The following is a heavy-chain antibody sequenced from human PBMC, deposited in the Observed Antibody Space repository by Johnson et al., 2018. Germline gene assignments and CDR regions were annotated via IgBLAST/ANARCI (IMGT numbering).Heavy chain of an antibody. V-gene: IGHV3-30-3*01. Sequence: VQLVESGGGVVQPGRSLRLSCAASGFTFSSYAMHWVRQAPGKGLEWVAVISYDGSNKYYADSVKARFTISRDNSKNTLYLQMNSLRAEDTAVYYCARDHSGSHYEDVQHWGQGTLVT. J-gene: IGHJ1*01. D-gene: IGHD1-26*01. CDR1: GFTFSSYA. CDR2: ISYDGSNK. CDR3: ARDHSGSHYEDVQH.